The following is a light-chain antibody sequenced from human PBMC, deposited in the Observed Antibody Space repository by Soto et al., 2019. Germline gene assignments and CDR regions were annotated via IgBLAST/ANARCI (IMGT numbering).Light chain of an antibody. CDR3: QQYNNWPIT. CDR1: QSVNSN. Sequence: EIVMTQSPDTLSVSPGERATLSCRASQSVNSNLAWYQQKPGQAPRLLISGASTRATGIPARFSGSGSGTKFTLTISSLQSEDFAVYYCQQYNNWPITFGQGTRLEIK. J-gene: IGKJ5*01. CDR2: GAS. V-gene: IGKV3-15*01.